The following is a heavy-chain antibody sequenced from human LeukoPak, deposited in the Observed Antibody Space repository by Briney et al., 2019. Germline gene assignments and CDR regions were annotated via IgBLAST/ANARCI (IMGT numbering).Heavy chain of an antibody. CDR2: INHSGST. CDR3: ARGRQDVTMIVVVMTAVSYYLDV. Sequence: TSETLSLTCAVYGGSFSGYYWSWIRQPPGKGLEWIGEINHSGSTNYNPSLKSRVTISVDTSKNQFSLKLSSVTAADTAVYYCARGRQDVTMIVVVMTAVSYYLDVWGKGTTVTVS. CDR1: GGSFSGYY. D-gene: IGHD3-22*01. V-gene: IGHV4-34*01. J-gene: IGHJ6*03.